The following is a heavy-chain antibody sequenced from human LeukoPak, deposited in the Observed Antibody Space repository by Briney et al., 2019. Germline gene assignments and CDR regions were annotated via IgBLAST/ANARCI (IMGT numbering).Heavy chain of an antibody. J-gene: IGHJ4*02. CDR2: GFYGGSA. CDR1: GASISSSNDY. CDR3: ARQFATASADTRGYFDF. Sequence: PSETLSLTCTVSGASISSSNDYWGWIRQAPGKGLEWIGSGFYGGSAHYIPSLKSRATISVDTSKNQFSLKLSSVTAADAAMYYCARQFATASADTRGYFDFWGQGTVVTVSS. V-gene: IGHV4-39*01. D-gene: IGHD2-2*01.